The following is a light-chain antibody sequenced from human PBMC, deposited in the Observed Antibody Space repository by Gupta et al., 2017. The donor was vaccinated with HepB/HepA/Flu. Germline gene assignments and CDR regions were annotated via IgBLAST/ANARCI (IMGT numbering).Light chain of an antibody. CDR2: KIS. CDR1: QHRLYSDGSTY. Sequence: VVISESPLPLLVPFTQGVSIFCRSTQHRLYSDGSTYLIWFQQRTGQSTRRLIYKISKRDYGVPDRFSGSGSGTDFTLKISRVEADDVGVYYCMQGARWPWTFGRGTKVDIK. CDR3: MQGARWPWT. V-gene: IGKV2-30*01. J-gene: IGKJ1*01.